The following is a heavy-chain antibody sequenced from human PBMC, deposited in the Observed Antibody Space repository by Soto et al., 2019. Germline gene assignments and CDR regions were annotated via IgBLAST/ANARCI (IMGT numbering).Heavy chain of an antibody. V-gene: IGHV1-69*13. CDR3: ARDRANGGGLDYYYGMDV. D-gene: IGHD2-8*01. J-gene: IGHJ6*02. CDR1: GGTFRSYA. CDR2: IIPIFGTA. Sequence: SVKVSCKASGGTFRSYAISWVRQAPGQGLEWMGGIIPIFGTANYAQKLQGRVTITADESTSTAYMELSSLRSEDTAVYYCARDRANGGGLDYYYGMDVWGQGTTVTVSS.